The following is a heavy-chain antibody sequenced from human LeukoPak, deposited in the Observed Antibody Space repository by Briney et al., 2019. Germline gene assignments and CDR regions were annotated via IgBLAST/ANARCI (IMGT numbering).Heavy chain of an antibody. CDR2: IYTRGST. CDR3: ARHWIETTKTYSYWFDP. CDR1: GNSINSHC. Sequence: TLVITCTDSGNSINSHCGYWIRQAPGKRLKWIGFIYTRGSTNYNPSLKSRVTMSGDTSKNQVSLTLNSVTAADTAVHYCARHWIETTKTYSYWFDPWGQGTLVTVSS. J-gene: IGHJ5*02. D-gene: IGHD1-1*01. V-gene: IGHV4-4*09.